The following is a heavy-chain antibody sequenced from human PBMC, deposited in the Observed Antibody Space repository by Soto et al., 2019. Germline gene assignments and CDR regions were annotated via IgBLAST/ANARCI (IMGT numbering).Heavy chain of an antibody. CDR3: AGRRGRHRDQNWFDP. V-gene: IGHV4-59*07. CDR1: GGSISSDY. D-gene: IGHD2-21*01. J-gene: IGHJ5*02. Sequence: SHSQSVTCCVSGGSISSDYWSWIRQHSGKGLEWIGYVYYSGSTKNNPALKSRVTISVDTSKNQCSLKVSSVTAADTAVYYCAGRRGRHRDQNWFDPLGQGTLVTVSS. CDR2: VYYSGST.